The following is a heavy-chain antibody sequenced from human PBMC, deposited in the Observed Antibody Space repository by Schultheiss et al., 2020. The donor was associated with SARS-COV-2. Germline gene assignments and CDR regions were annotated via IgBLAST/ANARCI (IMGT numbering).Heavy chain of an antibody. V-gene: IGHV3-9*01. Sequence: GGSLRLSCAASGFTFDDYAMHWVRQAPGKGLEWVSGISWNSGSIGYADSVKGRFTISRDNAKNSLYLQMNSLRAEDTAVYYCAKDRRSGWYWPYYYYGMDVWGQGTTVTVSS. J-gene: IGHJ6*02. CDR1: GFTFDDYA. D-gene: IGHD6-19*01. CDR3: AKDRRSGWYWPYYYYGMDV. CDR2: ISWNSGSI.